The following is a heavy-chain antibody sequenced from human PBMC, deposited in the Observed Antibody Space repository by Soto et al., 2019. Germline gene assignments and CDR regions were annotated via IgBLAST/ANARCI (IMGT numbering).Heavy chain of an antibody. CDR1: GGSLSNGDYY. CDR2: IYKTGNT. D-gene: IGHD3-3*02. V-gene: IGHV4-31*03. J-gene: IGHJ3*01. Sequence: SDTLSLTCTVSGGSLSNGDYYWSWIRQHPEMGLEWIGYIYKTGNTYYNPSLKSRAIISVDTSDNMFSLKLSSVTAADTAIYYCARVGISPSDAFDFWGQGTMVTVSS. CDR3: ARVGISPSDAFDF.